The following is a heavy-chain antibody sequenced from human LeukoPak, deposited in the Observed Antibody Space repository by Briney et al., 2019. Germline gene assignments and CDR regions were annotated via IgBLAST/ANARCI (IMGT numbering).Heavy chain of an antibody. CDR2: INPNSGGT. CDR3: ARAGYDFWSGSDAFDI. V-gene: IGHV1-2*02. D-gene: IGHD3-3*01. CDR1: GYTFTGYY. Sequence: GASVKVSCKASGYTFTGYYMHWVRQAPGQGLEWMGWINPNSGGTNYAQKFQGRVTMTRDTSISTAYMELSRLRSDDTAVYYCARAGYDFWSGSDAFDIWGQGTMVTVSS. J-gene: IGHJ3*02.